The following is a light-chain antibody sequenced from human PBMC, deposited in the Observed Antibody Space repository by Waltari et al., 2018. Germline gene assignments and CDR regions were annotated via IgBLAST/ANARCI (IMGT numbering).Light chain of an antibody. V-gene: IGKV4-1*01. J-gene: IGKJ4*01. Sequence: DIVMTQSPDSLAVSLGARATINCKSSQSLLYSSNNKNFLAWYQQKPGQPPKLLIYWSSTRESGVPDRFSGSGSGTDFTLTISSLQAEDGALYYCQQYYSAPLTFGGGTKVEIK. CDR1: QSLLYSSNNKNF. CDR3: QQYYSAPLT. CDR2: WSS.